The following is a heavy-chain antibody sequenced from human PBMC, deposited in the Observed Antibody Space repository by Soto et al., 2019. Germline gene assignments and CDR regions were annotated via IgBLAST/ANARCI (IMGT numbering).Heavy chain of an antibody. CDR1: GGPFSTFG. CDR3: ARGEDGYGGTHFDY. CDR2: IIPIFGAA. V-gene: IGHV1-69*13. Sequence: ASVKVSCKASGGPFSTFGISWVRQAPGQGLEWMGGIIPIFGAANYAPKFQDRLTITADESTSTVYMELSSLTSEDTAIYFCARGEDGYGGTHFDYWGQGALVTVSS. D-gene: IGHD5-12*01. J-gene: IGHJ4*02.